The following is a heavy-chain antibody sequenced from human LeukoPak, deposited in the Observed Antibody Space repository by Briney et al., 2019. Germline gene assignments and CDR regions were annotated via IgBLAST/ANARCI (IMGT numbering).Heavy chain of an antibody. CDR1: GFTFSSYS. CDR2: ISSSSSTI. V-gene: IGHV3-48*04. D-gene: IGHD5-24*01. CDR3: ATAVVEMATN. J-gene: IGHJ4*02. Sequence: GGSLRLSCAASGFTFSSYSMNWVRQAPGKGLEWVSYISSSSSTIYYADSVKGRFTISRDNAKNSLYLQMNSLRAEDTAVYYCATAVVEMATNWGQGTLVTVSS.